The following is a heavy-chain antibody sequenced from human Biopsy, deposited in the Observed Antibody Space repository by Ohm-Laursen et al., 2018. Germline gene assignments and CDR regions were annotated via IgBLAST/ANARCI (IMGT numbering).Heavy chain of an antibody. CDR1: GGSIISYY. V-gene: IGHV4-59*01. CDR3: ARTPRDSFWSGSYKRGLWFDP. CDR2: VYNGGIT. D-gene: IGHD3-3*01. Sequence: TLSLTCSVSGGSIISYYWTWIRQPPGKGLEWIGHVYNGGITNYNPSLKSRVTISKDTSRNQFSLQVNSVTAADTAVYYCARTPRDSFWSGSYKRGLWFDPWGQGTLVIVSS. J-gene: IGHJ5*02.